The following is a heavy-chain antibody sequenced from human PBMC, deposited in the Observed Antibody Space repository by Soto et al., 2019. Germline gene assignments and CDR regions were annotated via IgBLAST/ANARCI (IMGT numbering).Heavy chain of an antibody. Sequence: QAQLVESGGGVVQPGRSLRLSCIVSGFSFSNFGMHWVRQAPGKGLEWVAAMSFDGSKNYYADSVKGRFTNSRDVSKNSLYLQKESLIPEDTAAYFGVKDKAWSVELVGMDVWGQGTTVIVSS. V-gene: IGHV3-30*13. CDR1: GFSFSNFG. D-gene: IGHD3-3*01. J-gene: IGHJ6*02. CDR3: VKDKAWSVELVGMDV. CDR2: MSFDGSKN.